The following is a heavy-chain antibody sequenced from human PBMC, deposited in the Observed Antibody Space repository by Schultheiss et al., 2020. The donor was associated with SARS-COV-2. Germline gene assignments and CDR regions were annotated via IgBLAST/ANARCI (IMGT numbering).Heavy chain of an antibody. V-gene: IGHV3-48*04. CDR3: ARGGYCSSTSCYTDFDP. CDR2: ISSSSSTM. Sequence: GGSLRLSCAASGFTFSSYSMNWVRQAPGKGLEWVSYISSSSSTMFYADSVKGRFTISRDNAKNSLYLQMNSLRAEDTAVYYCARGGYCSSTSCYTDFDPWGQGTLVTVSS. CDR1: GFTFSSYS. D-gene: IGHD2-2*02. J-gene: IGHJ5*02.